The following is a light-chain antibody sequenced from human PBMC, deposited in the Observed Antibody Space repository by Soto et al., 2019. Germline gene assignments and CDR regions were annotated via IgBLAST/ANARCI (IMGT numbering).Light chain of an antibody. CDR3: QTWGTGIWV. J-gene: IGLJ3*02. CDR1: SGYSTYG. CDR2: LNSDGSH. V-gene: IGLV4-69*01. Sequence: QLVLTQSPSASASLGASVKLTCTLSSGYSTYGIAWHQQQPEKGPRFLMKLNSDGSHNKGDGIPDRFSGSSSGAERYLTISRLQLEDAADYYCQTWGTGIWVFGGGTKVTVL.